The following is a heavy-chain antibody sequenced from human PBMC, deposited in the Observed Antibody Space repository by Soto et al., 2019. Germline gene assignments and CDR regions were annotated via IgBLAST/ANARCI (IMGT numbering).Heavy chain of an antibody. CDR2: ISYDGSNK. CDR3: AKLRGYSAPRGWYYGMDA. D-gene: IGHD5-18*01. Sequence: PGGSLRLSCAASGFTFSSYGMHWVRQAPGKGLEWVAVISYDGSNKYYADSVKGRFTISRDNSKNTLYLQMNSLRAEDTAVYYCAKLRGYSAPRGWYYGMDAWGQGTTVTVSS. J-gene: IGHJ6*02. CDR1: GFTFSSYG. V-gene: IGHV3-30*18.